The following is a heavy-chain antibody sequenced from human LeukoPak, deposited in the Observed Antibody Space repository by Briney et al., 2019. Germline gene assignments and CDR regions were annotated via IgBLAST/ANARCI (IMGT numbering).Heavy chain of an antibody. CDR1: GGTFSSYG. Sequence: ASVKVSCKASGGTFSSYGISWVRQAPGQGLQWMGGIMPIFGTTIYAQKFQGRVTMTEDTSTDTAYMELSSLRSEDTAVYYCATINMVRGVIITGSNWFDPWGQGTLVTVSS. J-gene: IGHJ5*02. D-gene: IGHD3-10*01. CDR3: ATINMVRGVIITGSNWFDP. V-gene: IGHV1-69*06. CDR2: IMPIFGTT.